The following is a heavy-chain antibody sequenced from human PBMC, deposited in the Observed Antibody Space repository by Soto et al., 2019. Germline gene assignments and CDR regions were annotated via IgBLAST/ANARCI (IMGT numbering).Heavy chain of an antibody. J-gene: IGHJ6*02. D-gene: IGHD6-19*01. Sequence: ASVKVACKASGYSFTSYGISWVRQAPGQGLEWMGWISAYNGNTNYAQKLQGRVTMTTDTSTSTAYMELSSLRSEDTAVYYCATYGWSYYYYSGMDVWGQGTTVTVSS. CDR3: ATYGWSYYYYSGMDV. CDR1: GYSFTSYG. CDR2: ISAYNGNT. V-gene: IGHV1-18*01.